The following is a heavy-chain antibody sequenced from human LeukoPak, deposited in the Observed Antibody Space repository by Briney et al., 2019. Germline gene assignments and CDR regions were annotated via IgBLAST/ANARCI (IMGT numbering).Heavy chain of an antibody. CDR2: ISSSSSYI. CDR1: GFTFSSYS. V-gene: IGHV3-21*01. D-gene: IGHD3-10*01. J-gene: IGHJ6*03. CDR3: ASKWFGEGYYMDV. Sequence: GGSLRLSCAASGFTFSSYSMNWVRQAPGKGLEWVSSISSSSSYIYYADSVKGRFTISRDNAKNSLYLQMHSLRAEDTAVYYCASKWFGEGYYMDVWGKGTTVTISS.